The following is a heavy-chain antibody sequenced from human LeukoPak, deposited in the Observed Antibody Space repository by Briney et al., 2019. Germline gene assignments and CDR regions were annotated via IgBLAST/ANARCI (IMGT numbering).Heavy chain of an antibody. V-gene: IGHV3-48*04. CDR1: GFIFDTYN. CDR2: ISSSGSTI. Sequence: GGSLRLSCAASGFIFDTYNMNWVRQPPGKGLEWVSYISSSGSTIYYADSVKGRFTISRDNAKNSLYLQMNSLRAEDTAVYYCAELGITMIGGVWGKGTTVTISS. J-gene: IGHJ6*04. CDR3: AELGITMIGGV. D-gene: IGHD3-10*02.